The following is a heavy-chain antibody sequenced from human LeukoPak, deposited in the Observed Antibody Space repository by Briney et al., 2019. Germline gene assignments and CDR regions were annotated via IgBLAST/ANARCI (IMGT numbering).Heavy chain of an antibody. CDR3: ARDWDYDYVWGSYATFDY. D-gene: IGHD3-16*01. CDR2: SYYSGST. CDR1: GGSISSSSYY. Sequence: SETLSLTCTVSGGSISSSSYYWGWIRQPPGKGLEWIGSSYYSGSTYYNPSLKSRVTISVDTSKNQFSLKLSSVTAADTAVYYCARDWDYDYVWGSYATFDYWGQGTLVTVSS. J-gene: IGHJ4*02. V-gene: IGHV4-39*07.